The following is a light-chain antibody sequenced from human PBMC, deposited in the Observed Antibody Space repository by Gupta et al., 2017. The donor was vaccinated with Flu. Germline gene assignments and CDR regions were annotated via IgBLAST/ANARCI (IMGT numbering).Light chain of an antibody. CDR3: IQALQTPWT. J-gene: IGKJ1*01. CDR2: VGS. V-gene: IGKV2-28*01. Sequence: HILLHSNGYNDLALYLQKPGQSPQTLSYVGSNRASVVPDRASCMGSGTDVTLKISRAESEDVGDYDCIQALQTPWTFGQGIKVEIK. CDR1: HILLHSNGYND.